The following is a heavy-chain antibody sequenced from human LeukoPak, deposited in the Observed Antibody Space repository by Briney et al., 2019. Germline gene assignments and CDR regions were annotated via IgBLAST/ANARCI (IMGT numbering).Heavy chain of an antibody. CDR3: ARLWGDATIFDL. Sequence: GGSLRLSCAASEFPFSAFWMSWVRQAPGKGLEWVANINQDGSAKHYVDSVKGRFTVSRDNAENSLYLQTNSLRAEDTAVYYCARLWGDATIFDLWGQGTLVTVSS. V-gene: IGHV3-7*01. J-gene: IGHJ4*02. CDR2: INQDGSAK. D-gene: IGHD3-16*01. CDR1: EFPFSAFW.